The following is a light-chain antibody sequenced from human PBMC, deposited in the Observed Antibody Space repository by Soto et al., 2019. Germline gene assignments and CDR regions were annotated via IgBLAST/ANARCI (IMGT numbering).Light chain of an antibody. J-gene: IGLJ1*01. CDR1: SSNIGSNT. CDR2: NNN. V-gene: IGLV1-44*01. Sequence: QSVLTQPPSASGTPGQRGTISCSGSSSNIGSNTVNWYQQLPGTTPKLIIYNNNQRPSGVPDRFSGSKSGTSASLAISGLQSEDEADYYCAAWDDSLNGLVFGTGTKLTFL. CDR3: AAWDDSLNGLV.